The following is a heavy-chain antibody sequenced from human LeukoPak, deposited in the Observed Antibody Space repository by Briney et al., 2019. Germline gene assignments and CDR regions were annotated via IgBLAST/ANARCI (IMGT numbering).Heavy chain of an antibody. Sequence: SETLSLTCTVSGGSINSGDYYWSWIRQPPGKGLEWIGYIYYSGRTNYNPSLKSRLTISLDTSRNQFSLKVSSVTVADTAVYYCASTYQALVLEYYYGLDVWGQGTTVTVSS. CDR1: GGSINSGDYY. CDR3: ASTYQALVLEYYYGLDV. J-gene: IGHJ6*01. V-gene: IGHV4-30-4*01. CDR2: IYYSGRT. D-gene: IGHD2-8*02.